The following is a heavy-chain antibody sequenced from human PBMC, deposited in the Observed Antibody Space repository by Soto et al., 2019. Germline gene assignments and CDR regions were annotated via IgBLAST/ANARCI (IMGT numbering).Heavy chain of an antibody. CDR1: GFTFSNAW. D-gene: IGHD1-7*01. CDR3: TTGGAIPGITLVLDY. J-gene: IGHJ4*02. Sequence: LRLSCAASGFTFSNAWMTWVRQAPGKGLEWVGRSKSKTDGGTTDYAAPVKGRFTISRDDSKNTLYLQMNSLKTEDTAVYYCTTGGAIPGITLVLDYWGQGTLVTVSS. CDR2: SKSKTDGGTT. V-gene: IGHV3-15*01.